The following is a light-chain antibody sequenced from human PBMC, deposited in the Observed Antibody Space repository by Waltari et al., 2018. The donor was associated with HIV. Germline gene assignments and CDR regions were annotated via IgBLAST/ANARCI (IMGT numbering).Light chain of an antibody. CDR2: WAS. V-gene: IGKV4-1*01. Sequence: DIVMTQSPDSLPVSLGQRATINCTSSRSILSSSDNRNYLAWYHQKPRQPPRLLISWASTRESGVPDRFSGSGSGTDFALTISRLQAEDVAVYHCQQYLRSPPTFGGGTKVEIK. CDR1: RSILSSSDNRNY. CDR3: QQYLRSPPT. J-gene: IGKJ4*01.